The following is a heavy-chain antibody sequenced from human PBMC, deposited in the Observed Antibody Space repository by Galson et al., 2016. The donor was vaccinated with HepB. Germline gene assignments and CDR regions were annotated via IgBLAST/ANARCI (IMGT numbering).Heavy chain of an antibody. CDR3: AKNDILAGYSAFDY. Sequence: SLRLSCAASGFTFRSYEMNWVRQAPGKGLEWVSYISSSGSTIYYADSVKGRFTISRDNSKNTLHLQMNSLRSEDTAVYYCAKNDILAGYSAFDYWGQGTLVTVSS. D-gene: IGHD3-9*01. CDR2: ISSSGSTI. CDR1: GFTFRSYE. V-gene: IGHV3-48*03. J-gene: IGHJ4*02.